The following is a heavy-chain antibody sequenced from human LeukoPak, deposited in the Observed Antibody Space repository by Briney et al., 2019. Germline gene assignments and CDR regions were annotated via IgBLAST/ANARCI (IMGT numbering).Heavy chain of an antibody. J-gene: IGHJ4*02. CDR3: ARHWGYHYDSSDYGGYYFDS. CDR2: ISGSGGST. Sequence: GGSLRLSCAASGFTFSSYGMSWVRQAPGKGLEWVSAISGSGGSTYYADSVKGRFTISRDNAKNSLYLQMNSLGAEDTALYYCARHWGYHYDSSDYGGYYFDSWGQGTLVTVSS. CDR1: GFTFSSYG. V-gene: IGHV3-23*01. D-gene: IGHD3-22*01.